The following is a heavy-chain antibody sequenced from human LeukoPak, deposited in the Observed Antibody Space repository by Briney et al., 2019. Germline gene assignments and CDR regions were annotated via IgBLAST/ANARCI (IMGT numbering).Heavy chain of an antibody. V-gene: IGHV3-21*01. J-gene: IGHJ4*02. CDR2: ISSSSSYI. D-gene: IGHD6-13*01. CDR3: ARDRGSSWPFDY. CDR1: GFTFSSYS. Sequence: PGGSLRLSCAASGFTFSSYSMNWVRQAPGKGLEWVSSISSSSSYIYYADSVKGRFTISRDNAKNSLYLQMNILRAEDTAVYYCARDRGSSWPFDYWGQGTLVTVSS.